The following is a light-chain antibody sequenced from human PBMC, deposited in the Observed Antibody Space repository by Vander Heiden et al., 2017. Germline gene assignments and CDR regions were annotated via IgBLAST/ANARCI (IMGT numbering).Light chain of an antibody. V-gene: IGLV3-19*01. Sequence: SSELTQDPAVSVALGQTVRITCQGDSLRSYYASWYQQKTGQAPVRVIYGKNNRPSGIPDRFSGSSSGNTASLTITGAQAEDEADYYCNSRDSSGNHLRVVFGGGTKLTVL. J-gene: IGLJ2*01. CDR2: GKN. CDR3: NSRDSSGNHLRVV. CDR1: SLRSYY.